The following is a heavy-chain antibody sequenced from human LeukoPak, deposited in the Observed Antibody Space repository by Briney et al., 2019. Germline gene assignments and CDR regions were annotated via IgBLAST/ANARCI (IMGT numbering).Heavy chain of an antibody. CDR1: GFTLSSYA. V-gene: IGHV3-23*01. D-gene: IGHD6-19*01. CDR3: AKGGKQWLGKYYFDY. J-gene: IGHJ4*02. CDR2: ISGSGGST. Sequence: GGSLRLSCAASGFTLSSYAMSWVRQAPGKGLEWVSAISGSGGSTYYADSVKGRFTISRDNSKNTLYLQMNSLRAEDTAVYYCAKGGKQWLGKYYFDYWGQGTLVTVSS.